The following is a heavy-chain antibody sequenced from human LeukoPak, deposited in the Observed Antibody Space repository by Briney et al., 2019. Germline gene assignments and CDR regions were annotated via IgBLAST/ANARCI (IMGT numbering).Heavy chain of an antibody. Sequence: GGSLRLSCAASGFTFSSYSMNWVRQAPGKGLEWVSYISSSGSTIYYADSVKGRFTISRDNAKNSLYLQMNSLRAEDTAVYYCARTSSKQLLFSYDNWGQGILVTVSS. D-gene: IGHD2-2*01. V-gene: IGHV3-48*04. CDR1: GFTFSSYS. CDR3: ARTSSKQLLFSYDN. CDR2: ISSSGSTI. J-gene: IGHJ4*02.